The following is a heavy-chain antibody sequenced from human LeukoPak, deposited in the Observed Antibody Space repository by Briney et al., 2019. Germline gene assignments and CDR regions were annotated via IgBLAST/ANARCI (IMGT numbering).Heavy chain of an antibody. J-gene: IGHJ6*03. CDR3: ARGKYPDNDDYMDV. Sequence: GGSLRLSCAASGFTFSSYSRNWVRQAPGKGLEWVSSISSSSSYIYYADSVKGRFTISRDNAKNSLYLQMNSLRAEDTALYYCARGKYPDNDDYMDVWGKGTTVIVSS. CDR2: ISSSSSYI. V-gene: IGHV3-21*04. D-gene: IGHD1-1*01. CDR1: GFTFSSYS.